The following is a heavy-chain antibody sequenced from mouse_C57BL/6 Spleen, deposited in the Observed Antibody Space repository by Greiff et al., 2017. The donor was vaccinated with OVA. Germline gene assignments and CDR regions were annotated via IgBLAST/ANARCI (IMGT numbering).Heavy chain of an antibody. J-gene: IGHJ3*01. Sequence: EVKLQESGGGLVQPGGSLSLSCAASGFTFTDYYMSWVRQPPGKALEWLGFIRNKANGYTTEYSASVKGRFTISRDNSQSILYLQMNALRAEDSATYYCARYSATPAWFAYWGQGTLVTVSA. D-gene: IGHD1-2*01. CDR2: IRNKANGYTT. CDR1: GFTFTDYY. CDR3: ARYSATPAWFAY. V-gene: IGHV7-3*01.